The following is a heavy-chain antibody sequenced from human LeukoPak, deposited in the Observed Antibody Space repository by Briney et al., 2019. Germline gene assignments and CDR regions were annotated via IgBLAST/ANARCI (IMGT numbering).Heavy chain of an antibody. V-gene: IGHV3-53*01. CDR3: ARDIYGANPFDY. Sequence: PGGSLRLSCAASGFTFSTYVMSWVRQAPGKGLEWVSVIYSDGSTYYADSVKGRFTISRDNSKNTLYLQMNSLRAEDTAVYYCARDIYGANPFDYWGQGTLVTVSS. CDR1: GFTFSTYV. D-gene: IGHD4-23*01. J-gene: IGHJ4*02. CDR2: IYSDGST.